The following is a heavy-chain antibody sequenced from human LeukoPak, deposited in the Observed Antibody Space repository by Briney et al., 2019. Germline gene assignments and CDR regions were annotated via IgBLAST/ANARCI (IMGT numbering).Heavy chain of an antibody. Sequence: GGSLRLSCAASGFTFSIYAMSWVRQAPGKGLQWVSYITSSGDSTYYADSVKGRFTISRDNSENLLYLQMNSLRVEDTAVYFCAKDRPNFYGRNGQYYTRVGDYWGQGTLVTVS. CDR2: ITSSGDST. J-gene: IGHJ4*02. V-gene: IGHV3-23*01. D-gene: IGHD2/OR15-2a*01. CDR1: GFTFSIYA. CDR3: AKDRPNFYGRNGQYYTRVGDY.